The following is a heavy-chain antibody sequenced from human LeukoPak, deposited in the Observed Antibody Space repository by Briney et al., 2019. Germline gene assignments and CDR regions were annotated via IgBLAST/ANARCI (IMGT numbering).Heavy chain of an antibody. CDR1: GDSVSSNSAA. J-gene: IGHJ3*02. D-gene: IGHD3-10*01. Sequence: SQTLSLTCAISGDSVSSNSAAWNWIRQSPSRGLEWLGGTYYRSKWYNDYAVSVKSRITINPDTSKNQFSLQLNSVTPEDTAVYYCARDAYYGSGSPHDAFDIWGQGTMVTVSS. CDR3: ARDAYYGSGSPHDAFDI. V-gene: IGHV6-1*01. CDR2: TYYRSKWYN.